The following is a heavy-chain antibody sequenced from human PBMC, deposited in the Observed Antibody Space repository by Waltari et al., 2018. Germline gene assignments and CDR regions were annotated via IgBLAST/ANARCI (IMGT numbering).Heavy chain of an antibody. CDR3: ARDGEGSVWPGWFDP. D-gene: IGHD6-19*01. J-gene: IGHJ5*02. CDR2: IYASGRI. V-gene: IGHV4-61*02. CDR1: GGSISSGSYY. Sequence: QVQLQESGPGLVKPSQTLSLTCTVSGGSISSGSYYWSWIRQPAGMGLEWIGRIYASGRINYNPSLKSRVTISVDTSKNQFSLNLSSVTAADTAVYYWARDGEGSVWPGWFDPWGQGTLVTVSS.